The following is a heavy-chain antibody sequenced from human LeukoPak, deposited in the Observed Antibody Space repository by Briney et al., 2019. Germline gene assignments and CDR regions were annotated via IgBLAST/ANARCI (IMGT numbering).Heavy chain of an antibody. Sequence: GASVKVSCKVSGYTLTDLSMHWVRQAPGKGLEWMGGFDPEDGETIYAQKFQGRVTMTEDTSTDTAYMELSSLRSEDTAVYYCASVPLYYDSSGYHFDYWGQGTLVTVSS. V-gene: IGHV1-24*01. CDR3: ASVPLYYDSSGYHFDY. CDR1: GYTLTDLS. J-gene: IGHJ4*02. D-gene: IGHD3-22*01. CDR2: FDPEDGET.